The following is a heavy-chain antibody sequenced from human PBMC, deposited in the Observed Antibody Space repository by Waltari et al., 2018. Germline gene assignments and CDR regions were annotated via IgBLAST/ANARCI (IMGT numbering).Heavy chain of an antibody. J-gene: IGHJ3*02. CDR2: IYSGGST. V-gene: IGHV3-53*04. CDR1: GFTVSSNY. D-gene: IGHD3-22*01. CDR3: ARVPYYYDSSGLETFDI. Sequence: EVQLVESGGGLVQPGGSLRLSCAASGFTVSSNYMSWVRQAPGKGLEWVSVIYSGGSTYYADSVKGRFTISRHNSKNTLYLQMNSLRAEDTAVYYCARVPYYYDSSGLETFDIWGQGTMVTVSS.